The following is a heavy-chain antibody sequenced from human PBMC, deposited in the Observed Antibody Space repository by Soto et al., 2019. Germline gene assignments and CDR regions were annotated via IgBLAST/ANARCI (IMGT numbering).Heavy chain of an antibody. Sequence: QVQLQESGPGLVKPSQTLSLTCSVSGGSITSGAYYWIWIRQHPGTGLERIGFIYYSGRTYYNPSLKSRVTISLATSDNQFSLKLNSVTAADTAVYYCARDLRGGTLFDYWGQGALVTVSS. CDR3: ARDLRGGTLFDY. V-gene: IGHV4-31*03. CDR2: IYYSGRT. J-gene: IGHJ4*02. CDR1: GGSITSGAYY. D-gene: IGHD3-10*01.